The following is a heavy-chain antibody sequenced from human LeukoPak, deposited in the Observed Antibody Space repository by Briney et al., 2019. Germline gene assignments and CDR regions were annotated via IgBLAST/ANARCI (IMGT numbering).Heavy chain of an antibody. CDR3: AKRYCSSTTCYDDRGAFDY. CDR1: GGSISSYY. CDR2: IYYSGST. Sequence: PSETLSLTCTAAGGSISSYYWSWIRQPPGKGLEWIGYIYYSGSTNYNPSLMSRVTISVDTSKNQFSLKLSSVTAADTALYYCAKRYCSSTTCYDDRGAFDYWGEGTLVTVSS. V-gene: IGHV4-59*01. J-gene: IGHJ4*02. D-gene: IGHD2-2*01.